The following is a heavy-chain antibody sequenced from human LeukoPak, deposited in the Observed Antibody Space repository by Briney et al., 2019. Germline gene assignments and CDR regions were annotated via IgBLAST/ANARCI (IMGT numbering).Heavy chain of an antibody. CDR3: ARHRIAAAGYYYYGMDV. J-gene: IGHJ6*02. CDR2: IYYSGST. D-gene: IGHD6-13*01. Sequence: SETLSLTCTVSGGSIGSYYWSWIRQPPGKGLEWIGYIYYSGSTNYNPSLKSRVTISVDTSKNQFSLKLSSVTAADTAVYYCARHRIAAAGYYYYGMDVWGQGTTVTVYS. V-gene: IGHV4-59*08. CDR1: GGSIGSYY.